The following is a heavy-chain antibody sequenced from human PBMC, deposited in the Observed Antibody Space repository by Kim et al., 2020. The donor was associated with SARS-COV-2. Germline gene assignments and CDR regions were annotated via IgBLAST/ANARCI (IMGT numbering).Heavy chain of an antibody. J-gene: IGHJ4*02. CDR2: VNNGGNA. CDR3: AKDHASSGWPTFDS. Sequence: GGSLRLSCSASGFIFGNYAMSWVRQAPGKGLEWVASVNNGGNAYYGNSARGRFTVSRDNVKNTLDLQMTSLRADDTALYYCAKDHASSGWPTFDSWGQGT. V-gene: IGHV3-23*01. CDR1: GFIFGNYA. D-gene: IGHD6-25*01.